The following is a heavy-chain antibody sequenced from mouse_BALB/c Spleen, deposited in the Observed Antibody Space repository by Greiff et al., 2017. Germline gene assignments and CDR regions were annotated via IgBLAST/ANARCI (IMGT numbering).Heavy chain of an antibody. V-gene: IGHV5-6-5*01. CDR3: AREAGNYFDY. CDR1: GFTFSSYA. J-gene: IGHJ2*01. Sequence: EVMLVESGGGLVKPGGSLKLSCAASGFTFSSYAMSWVRQTPEKRLEWVASISSGGSTYYPDSVKGRFTISRDNARNILYLQMSSLRSEDTAMYYCAREAGNYFDYWGQGTTLTVSS. CDR2: ISSGGST.